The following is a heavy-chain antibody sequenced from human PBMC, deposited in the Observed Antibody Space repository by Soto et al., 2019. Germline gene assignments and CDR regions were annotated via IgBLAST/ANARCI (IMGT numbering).Heavy chain of an antibody. D-gene: IGHD6-13*01. CDR2: IYYSGST. Sequence: QVQLQESGPGLVKPSETLSLTCTVSGGSISSYYWSWIRQPPGKGLEWIGYIYYSGSTNYNPSLKSRVTISVDTSKNQLSRKLSSVTAADTAVYYCARASSSSWYGEDWGQGTLVTVSS. J-gene: IGHJ4*02. V-gene: IGHV4-59*01. CDR1: GGSISSYY. CDR3: ARASSSSWYGED.